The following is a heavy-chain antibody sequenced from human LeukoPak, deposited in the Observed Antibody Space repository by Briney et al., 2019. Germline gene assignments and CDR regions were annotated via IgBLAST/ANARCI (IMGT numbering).Heavy chain of an antibody. CDR3: ARGILTMVIK. V-gene: IGHV3-48*03. J-gene: IGHJ4*02. D-gene: IGHD4/OR15-4a*01. Sequence: GGSLRLSCAASGFTFSSYGMNWVRQAPGKGLEWVSYISSSGGTIFYADSVKGRFTISRDNAKNSLYLQMNSLTADDTAVYYCARGILTMVIKWGQGTLVTVSS. CDR1: GFTFSSYG. CDR2: ISSSGGTI.